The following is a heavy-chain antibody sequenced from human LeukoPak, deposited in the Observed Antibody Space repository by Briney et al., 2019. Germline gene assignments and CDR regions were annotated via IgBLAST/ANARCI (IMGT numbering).Heavy chain of an antibody. CDR2: ISYSGGT. Sequence: SQTLSLTCTVSGGSISSVGYYWSWIRQHPGKGLEWIGFISYSGGTYYNPSLKSRITMSVDTSENQFSLKLSSVTAADTAVYYCARENGHGYIDYWGQGTLVTVSS. V-gene: IGHV4-31*03. CDR3: ARENGHGYIDY. CDR1: GGSISSVGYY. J-gene: IGHJ4*02. D-gene: IGHD3-22*01.